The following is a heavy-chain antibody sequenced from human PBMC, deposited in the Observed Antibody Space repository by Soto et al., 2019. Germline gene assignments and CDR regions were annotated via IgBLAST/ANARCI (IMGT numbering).Heavy chain of an antibody. CDR1: GGTFSSYA. CDR2: IIPTFGTA. CDR3: ARDRDLGYCTNGVCLYGMDV. J-gene: IGHJ6*02. D-gene: IGHD2-8*01. V-gene: IGHV1-69*13. Sequence: SVKVSCKASGGTFSSYAISWVRQAPGQGLEWMGGIIPTFGTANYAQKFQGRVTITADESTSTAYMELSSLRSEDTAVYYCARDRDLGYCTNGVCLYGMDVWGQGTTVTVSS.